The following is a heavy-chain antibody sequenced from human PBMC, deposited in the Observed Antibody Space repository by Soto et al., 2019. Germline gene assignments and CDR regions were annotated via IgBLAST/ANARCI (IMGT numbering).Heavy chain of an antibody. CDR1: GFTFSDYY. J-gene: IGHJ3*02. CDR3: ADLYYYGSGTDAFDI. CDR2: ISSSGSTI. Sequence: GESLKISCAASGFTFSDYYMSWIRQAPGKGLEWVSYISSSGSTIYYADSVKGRFTISRDNAKNSLYLQMNSLRAEDTAVYYCADLYYYGSGTDAFDIWGQGTMVTVSS. V-gene: IGHV3-11*01. D-gene: IGHD3-10*01.